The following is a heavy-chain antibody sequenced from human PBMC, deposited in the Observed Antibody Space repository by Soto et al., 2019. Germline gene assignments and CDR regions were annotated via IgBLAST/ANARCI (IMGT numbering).Heavy chain of an antibody. CDR1: GDSIDINRW. J-gene: IGHJ4*02. V-gene: IGHV4-4*02. CDR3: VRLVGNSWLDY. Sequence: PSXTLSLTCAVFGDSIDINRWWSWVRQSPGKGLEWIGEVTRSGSTNYNPSLKSRVTISIDTSNKHLSLHLSSVTAEDSAVYYCVRLVGNSWLDYWGQGTLVTVSS. CDR2: VTRSGST. D-gene: IGHD4-4*01.